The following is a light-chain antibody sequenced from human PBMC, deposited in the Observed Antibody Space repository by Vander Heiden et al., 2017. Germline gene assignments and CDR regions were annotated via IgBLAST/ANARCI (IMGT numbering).Light chain of an antibody. J-gene: IGLJ1*01. Sequence: QSVLTQPPSVSGAPGQRVTISCTGSSSNIGAGYDVHWYQQLPGTAPKLLIYGNSNRPSGGPDRFSGSKSGTSASLAITGLQAEDEADDYCQSYDSSLSDSYVFGTGTKVTVL. CDR1: SSNIGAGYD. V-gene: IGLV1-40*01. CDR3: QSYDSSLSDSYV. CDR2: GNS.